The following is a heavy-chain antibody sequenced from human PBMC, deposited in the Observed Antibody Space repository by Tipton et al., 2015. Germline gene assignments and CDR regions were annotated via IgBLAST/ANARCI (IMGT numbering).Heavy chain of an antibody. CDR1: GFTFSSYA. CDR2: ISGGGDRT. Sequence: SLRLSCAASGFTFSSYAMSWVRQAPGKGLEWVSAISGGGDRTFYADSVKGRSTISRDSSKNTLYLQMNSLRAEDTAVYYCAKEGILCCVNWFDPWGQGTLVTVST. V-gene: IGHV3-23*01. J-gene: IGHJ5*02. D-gene: IGHD2-8*02. CDR3: AKEGILCCVNWFDP.